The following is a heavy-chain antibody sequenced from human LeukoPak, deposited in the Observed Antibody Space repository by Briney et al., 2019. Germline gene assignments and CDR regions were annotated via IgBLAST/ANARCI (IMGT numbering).Heavy chain of an antibody. CDR2: FDPEDGET. Sequence: ASVKVSCKVSGYTLTELSMHWVRQAPGKGLEWMGGFDPEDGETIYAQKFQGRVTMTEDTSTDTAYMELSSLRSEDTAVYYCARDYGSGSFNWFDPWGQGTLVTVSP. J-gene: IGHJ5*02. CDR1: GYTLTELS. V-gene: IGHV1-24*01. D-gene: IGHD3-10*01. CDR3: ARDYGSGSFNWFDP.